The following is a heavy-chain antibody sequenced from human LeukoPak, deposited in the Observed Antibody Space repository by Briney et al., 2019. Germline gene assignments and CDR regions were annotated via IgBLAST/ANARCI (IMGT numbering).Heavy chain of an antibody. D-gene: IGHD2-2*01. CDR1: GGSFSGYY. CDR3: ARLVSAAPRNYYHYYYGMDV. CDR2: INHSGST. Sequence: SETLSLTCAVYGGSFSGYYWSWIRQPPGKGLEWIGEINHSGSTNYNPSLKSRVTISVDTSKNQFSLKLSSVTAADTAVYYCARLVSAAPRNYYHYYYGMDVWGQGTTVTVSS. V-gene: IGHV4-34*01. J-gene: IGHJ6*02.